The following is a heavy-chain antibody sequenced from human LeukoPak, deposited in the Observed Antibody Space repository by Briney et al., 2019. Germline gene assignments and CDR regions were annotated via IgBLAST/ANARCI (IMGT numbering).Heavy chain of an antibody. J-gene: IGHJ4*02. V-gene: IGHV6-1*03. D-gene: IGHD6-13*01. CDR1: GDSVSSNIAT. CDR3: ARERSSWYYLDY. CDR2: TYYRSQWYY. Sequence: SQTLSLTCVISGDSVSSNIATWNWIRQSPSRGLEWLGRTYYRSQWYYDYAVPVRSWITINPDTSKNQFSLQLSSVTPEDTAVYFCARERSSWYYLDYWGQGMLVTVSS.